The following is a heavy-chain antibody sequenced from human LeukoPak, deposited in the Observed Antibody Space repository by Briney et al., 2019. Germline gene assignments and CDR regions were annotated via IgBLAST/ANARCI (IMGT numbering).Heavy chain of an antibody. V-gene: IGHV4-34*01. J-gene: IGHJ4*02. CDR2: INHSGST. Sequence: PSETLSFTCAVYGGSFSGYYWSWIRQPPGKGLEWIGEINHSGSTNYNPSLKSRVTISVDTSKNQFSLKLSSVTAADTAVYYCARGGYYGSGSTDYWGQGTLVTVSS. CDR1: GGSFSGYY. D-gene: IGHD3-10*01. CDR3: ARGGYYGSGSTDY.